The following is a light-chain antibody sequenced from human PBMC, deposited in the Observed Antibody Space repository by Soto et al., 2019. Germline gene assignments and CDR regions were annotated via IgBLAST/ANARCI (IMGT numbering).Light chain of an antibody. V-gene: IGKV1-16*02. CDR1: QDISNY. CDR3: QHYNMYSPST. CDR2: DVS. J-gene: IGKJ1*01. Sequence: GDRVTISCQASQDISNYLKWYQQKPGGAPKLLINDVSSIQSGGPSEFSGSGSWTEFTLTIISLQPDDFATYYCQHYNMYSPSTFGQGTKVDIK.